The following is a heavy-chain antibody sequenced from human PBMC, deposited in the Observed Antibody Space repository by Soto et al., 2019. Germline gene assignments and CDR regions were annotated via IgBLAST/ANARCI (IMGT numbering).Heavy chain of an antibody. V-gene: IGHV4-30-4*01. Sequence: PSETLSLTCTVSCGSISSCDYYWSWIRQPPGKGLEWIGYIYYSGSTYYNPSLKSRVTISVDTSKNQFSLKLSSVTAADTAVYYCASHDYAHYGMDVWGQGTTVTVS. CDR2: IYYSGST. CDR1: CGSISSCDYY. D-gene: IGHD3-16*01. CDR3: ASHDYAHYGMDV. J-gene: IGHJ6*02.